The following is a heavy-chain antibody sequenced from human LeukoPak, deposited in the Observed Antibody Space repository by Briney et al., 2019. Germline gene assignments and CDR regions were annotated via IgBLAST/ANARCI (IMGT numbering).Heavy chain of an antibody. J-gene: IGHJ4*02. V-gene: IGHV1-69*13. D-gene: IGHD3-22*01. Sequence: GASVKVSCKASGGTFSSYAISWVRQAPGEGLEWMGGIIPIFGTANYAQKFQGRVTITADESTSTAYMELSSLRSEDTAVYYCARLSSGYYYYFDYWGQGTLVTVSS. CDR1: GGTFSSYA. CDR3: ARLSSGYYYYFDY. CDR2: IIPIFGTA.